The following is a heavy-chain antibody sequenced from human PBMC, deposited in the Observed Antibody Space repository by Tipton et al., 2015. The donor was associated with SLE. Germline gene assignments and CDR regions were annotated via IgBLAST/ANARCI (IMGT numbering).Heavy chain of an antibody. D-gene: IGHD6-13*01. CDR3: ARPGYSSSWYYHDAFDI. CDR2: IYYSGST. CDR1: GGSISSGGYY. Sequence: TLSLTCTVSGGSISSGGYYWSWIRQHPGKGLEWIGYIYYSGSTYHNPSLKSRVTISVDTSKNQFSLKLSSVTAADTAVYYCARPGYSSSWYYHDAFDIWGQGTMVTVSS. J-gene: IGHJ3*02. V-gene: IGHV4-31*03.